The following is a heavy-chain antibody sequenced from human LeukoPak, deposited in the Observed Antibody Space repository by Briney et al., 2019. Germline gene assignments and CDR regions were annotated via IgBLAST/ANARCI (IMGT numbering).Heavy chain of an antibody. CDR1: GFTFSSYE. CDR2: ISSSGSTI. Sequence: GGSLRLSCAASGFTFSSYEMNWVRQAPGKGLEWVSYISSSGSTIYYADSVKGRFTISRDNAKNSLYLQMNGLRAEDTAVYYCARAKPSYYGNDLLYFDYWGQGTLVTVSS. V-gene: IGHV3-48*03. D-gene: IGHD3-10*01. J-gene: IGHJ4*02. CDR3: ARAKPSYYGNDLLYFDY.